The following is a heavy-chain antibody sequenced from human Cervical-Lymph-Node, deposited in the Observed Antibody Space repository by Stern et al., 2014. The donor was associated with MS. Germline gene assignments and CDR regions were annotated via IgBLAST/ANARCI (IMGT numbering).Heavy chain of an antibody. CDR1: GFTFSSYG. CDR3: AREGCSSTSCYAYYYYYGMDV. V-gene: IGHV3-33*01. CDR2: IWYDGSNK. D-gene: IGHD2-2*01. Sequence: QVHLVESGGGVVQPGRSLRLSCAASGFTFSSYGMHWVRQAPGKGLEWVAVIWYDGSNKYYADSVKGRFTISRDNSKNTLYLQMNSLRAEDTAVYYCAREGCSSTSCYAYYYYYGMDVWGQGTTVTVSS. J-gene: IGHJ6*02.